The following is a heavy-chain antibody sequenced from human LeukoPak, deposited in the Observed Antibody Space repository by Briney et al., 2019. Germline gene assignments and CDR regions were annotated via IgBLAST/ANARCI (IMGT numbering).Heavy chain of an antibody. J-gene: IGHJ4*02. CDR2: IDPRDSYT. CDR3: ARAHSSRWHFDY. Sequence: GASLKISCKGSGYSFTSYWINGGRQMRGKGLEWRGRIDPRDSYTNYSPSFQGHVTISADKSISTAYLQWSSLKASDPAMYYCARAHSSRWHFDYWVQGTLVTVSS. CDR1: GYSFTSYW. V-gene: IGHV5-10-1*01. D-gene: IGHD6-13*01.